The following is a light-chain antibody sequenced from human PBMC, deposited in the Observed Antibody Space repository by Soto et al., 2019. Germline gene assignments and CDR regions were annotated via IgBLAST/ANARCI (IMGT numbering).Light chain of an antibody. CDR3: QQRSNWIT. V-gene: IGKV3-11*01. CDR2: DAS. Sequence: EIVLTQSPGTLSLSPWERATVSCRASQSVSSYLAWYQQKPGQAPRLLIYDASNRATGIPARFSGSGSGTDFTLTISSLEPEDFAVYYCQQRSNWITFGQGTRLEIK. CDR1: QSVSSY. J-gene: IGKJ5*01.